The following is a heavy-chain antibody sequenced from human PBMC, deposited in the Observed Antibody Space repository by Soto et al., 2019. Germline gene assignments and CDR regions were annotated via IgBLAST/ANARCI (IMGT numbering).Heavy chain of an antibody. CDR3: AKHLEYTTSDGMDV. Sequence: GGSLRLSCAASGFTFRSFGMHWVRQAPGKGLEWVALISYDGSDEYYADSVKGRFTVSRDNSKNTLYLKMNSLQVEDTAIYYCAKHLEYTTSDGMDVWGQGTTVTVSS. V-gene: IGHV3-30*18. D-gene: IGHD2-2*02. CDR2: ISYDGSDE. CDR1: GFTFRSFG. J-gene: IGHJ6*02.